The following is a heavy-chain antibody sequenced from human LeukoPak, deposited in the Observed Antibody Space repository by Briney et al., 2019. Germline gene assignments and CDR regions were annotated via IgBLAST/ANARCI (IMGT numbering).Heavy chain of an antibody. CDR3: ATMHTYDFWSGYSNFDY. V-gene: IGHV3-74*01. CDR1: GFTFSSYW. CDR2: INSDGSST. D-gene: IGHD3-3*01. Sequence: PGGSLRLSCAASGFTFSSYWMHWVRQAPGKGLVLVSRINSDGSSTSYADSVKGRFTISRDNAKNTLYLQMNSLRAEDTAVYYCATMHTYDFWSGYSNFDYWGQGTLVTVSS. J-gene: IGHJ4*02.